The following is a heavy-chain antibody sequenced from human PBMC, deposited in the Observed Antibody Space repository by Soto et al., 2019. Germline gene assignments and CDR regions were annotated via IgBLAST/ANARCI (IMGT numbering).Heavy chain of an antibody. D-gene: IGHD1-1*01. Sequence: QVQLQQWGAGLLKPSETLSLTCAVYGGSFSGYYWSWIRQPPGKGLEWIGEINHSGSTNYNPSLKSRVTISVDTSKNQFSLKLRSVTAADTAVYYCARGETTGTTVYYFDYWGQGTLVTVSS. J-gene: IGHJ4*02. CDR1: GGSFSGYY. CDR2: INHSGST. CDR3: ARGETTGTTVYYFDY. V-gene: IGHV4-34*01.